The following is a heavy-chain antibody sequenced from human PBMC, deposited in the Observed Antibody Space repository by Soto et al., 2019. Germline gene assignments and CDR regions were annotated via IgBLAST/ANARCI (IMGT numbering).Heavy chain of an antibody. V-gene: IGHV1-69*13. CDR3: ASGSGSYYPDDY. J-gene: IGHJ4*02. D-gene: IGHD1-26*01. CDR2: IIPIFGTA. CDR1: GGTFSSYA. Sequence: GASVKVSCKASGGTFSSYAISWVRQASGQGLEWMGGIIPIFGTANYAQKFQGRVTITADESTSTAYMELSSLRSEDTAVYYCASGSGSYYPDDYWGQGTLVTVSS.